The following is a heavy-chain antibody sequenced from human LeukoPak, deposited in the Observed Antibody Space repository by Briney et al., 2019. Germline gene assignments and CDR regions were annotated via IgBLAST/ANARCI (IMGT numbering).Heavy chain of an antibody. CDR1: GFTFSSYE. J-gene: IGHJ5*02. Sequence: TGGSLRLSCAASGFTFSSYEMNWVRQAPGKGLDWVSTIPGSGGITYYADSVKGRFTISRDNSKNTVYLQMNSLRAEDTAVYYCVKDYYVAWGQGTLVTVSP. D-gene: IGHD3-10*02. V-gene: IGHV3-23*01. CDR3: VKDYYVA. CDR2: IPGSGGIT.